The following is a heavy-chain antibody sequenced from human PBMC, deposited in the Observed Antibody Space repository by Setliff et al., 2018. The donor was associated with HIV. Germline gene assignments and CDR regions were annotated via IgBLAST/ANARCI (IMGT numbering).Heavy chain of an antibody. CDR3: ARVSGDGYNIYYFDY. CDR1: GYTFTKYA. CDR2: INAGNGNT. Sequence: ASVKVSCKASGYTFTKYAMHWVRQAPGQRLEWMGWINAGNGNTKYSQKFQGRVTITGDTSASTAYMELSSLRSEDTAVYYCARVSGDGYNIYYFDYWGQGTLVTVPS. D-gene: IGHD5-12*01. J-gene: IGHJ4*02. V-gene: IGHV1-3*01.